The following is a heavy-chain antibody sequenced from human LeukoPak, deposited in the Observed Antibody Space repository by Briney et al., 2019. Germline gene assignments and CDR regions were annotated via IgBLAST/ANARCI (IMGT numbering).Heavy chain of an antibody. D-gene: IGHD1-1*01. V-gene: IGHV1-69*06. CDR3: ARDARTTFYYGMDV. Sequence: ASVKVSSKASGGTFTTDTINWGRQAPGQGLVWMGGIIPIFGTANYTQKFQGRVTITADKSTSTVYMELSSLRSEDTAVYYCARDARTTFYYGMDVWGKGTTVAVSS. CDR2: IIPIFGTA. J-gene: IGHJ6*04. CDR1: GGTFTTDT.